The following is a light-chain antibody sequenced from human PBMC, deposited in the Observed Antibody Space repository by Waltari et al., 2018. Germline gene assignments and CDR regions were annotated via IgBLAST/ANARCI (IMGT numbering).Light chain of an antibody. CDR3: QQYKTFPLT. V-gene: IGKV1-16*01. CDR1: QGISKF. Sequence: DIQMTQSPSSLAASVGDRVTITCRASQGISKFLAWFRQKPGKAPESLIYGASSLQSGVPSRFGGSGSGTDFTLTISSLQPEDFASYYCQQYKTFPLTFGGGTKVEIK. CDR2: GAS. J-gene: IGKJ4*01.